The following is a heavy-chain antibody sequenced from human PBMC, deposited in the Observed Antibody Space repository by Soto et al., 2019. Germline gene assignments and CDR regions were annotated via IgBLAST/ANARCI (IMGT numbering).Heavy chain of an antibody. CDR3: AREDDSSGYYHYYYGMDV. CDR2: ISYDGSNK. Sequence: LRLSCAASGFTFSSYAMHWVRQAPGKGLEWVAVISYDGSNKYYADSVKGRFTISRDNSKNTLYLQMNSLRAEDTAVYYCAREDDSSGYYHYYYGMDVWGQGTTVTVSS. D-gene: IGHD3-22*01. J-gene: IGHJ6*02. V-gene: IGHV3-30-3*01. CDR1: GFTFSSYA.